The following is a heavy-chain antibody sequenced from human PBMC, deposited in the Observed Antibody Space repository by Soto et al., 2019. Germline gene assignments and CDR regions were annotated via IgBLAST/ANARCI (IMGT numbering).Heavy chain of an antibody. D-gene: IGHD2-8*01. CDR2: IIPIFGTA. V-gene: IGHV1-69*01. CDR3: AREPKMGAVDS. J-gene: IGHJ3*02. Sequence: QAPGQVLEWMGGIIPIFGTANYAQKFQGRVTITADESTSTAYMELSSLRSEDTAVYFCAREPKMGAVDSWGQGKMVT.